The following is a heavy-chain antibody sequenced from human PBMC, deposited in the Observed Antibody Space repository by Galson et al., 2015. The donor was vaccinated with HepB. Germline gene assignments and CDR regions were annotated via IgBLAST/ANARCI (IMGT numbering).Heavy chain of an antibody. CDR1: GFTFSSYN. Sequence: SLRLSCAASGFTFSSYNMNWVRQAPGKGLEWVSSISSSSSYIYYTDSVKGRFTISRDDSKNTHYLQMNDLRAEDTALYYCAKGSGYASSWPFDSWGQGTLVTVSS. CDR2: ISSSSSYI. V-gene: IGHV3-21*04. J-gene: IGHJ4*02. CDR3: AKGSGYASSWPFDS. D-gene: IGHD6-13*01.